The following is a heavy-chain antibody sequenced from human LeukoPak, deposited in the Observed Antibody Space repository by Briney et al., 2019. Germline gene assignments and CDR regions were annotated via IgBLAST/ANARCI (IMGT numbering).Heavy chain of an antibody. CDR1: GGSISSSRYH. D-gene: IGHD2-21*02. Sequence: SETLSLTCTVSGGSISSSRYHWGWIRQSPGKGLQWIGSMYFNGSPYYNPSLGSRVTISVDTSKNQFSLKLSSVTAADTAVYYCARGPPYIVVVTAIGFFDYWGQGTLVTVSS. J-gene: IGHJ4*02. V-gene: IGHV4-39*01. CDR2: MYFNGSP. CDR3: ARGPPYIVVVTAIGFFDY.